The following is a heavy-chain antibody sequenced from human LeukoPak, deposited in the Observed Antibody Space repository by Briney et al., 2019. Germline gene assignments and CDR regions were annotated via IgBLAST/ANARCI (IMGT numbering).Heavy chain of an antibody. CDR3: ARNVPSPSHHFDI. Sequence: SETLSLTCTVSGGSINTISYYWGWIRQPPGKGLEWIGSLYYSGSTYYNPSLKSRVTISVDTSKNQFSLKLTSVTAADTAVYYCARNVPSPSHHFDIWGQGTMVTVSS. J-gene: IGHJ3*02. D-gene: IGHD1-1*01. V-gene: IGHV4-39*01. CDR1: GGSINTISYY. CDR2: LYYSGST.